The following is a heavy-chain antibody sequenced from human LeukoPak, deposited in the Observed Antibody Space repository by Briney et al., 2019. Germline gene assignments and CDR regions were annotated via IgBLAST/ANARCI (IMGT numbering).Heavy chain of an antibody. V-gene: IGHV1-18*04. CDR3: ARQEYYYYGMDV. CDR1: GYTFTSYG. CDR2: ISAYNGNT. J-gene: IGHJ6*04. Sequence: ASVKVSCKASGYTFTSYGISWVRQAPGQGLEWMGWISAYNGNTNYAQKLQGRVTMTTGTSTSAAYMELRSLRSDDTAVYYCARQEYYYYGMDVWGKGTTVTVSS.